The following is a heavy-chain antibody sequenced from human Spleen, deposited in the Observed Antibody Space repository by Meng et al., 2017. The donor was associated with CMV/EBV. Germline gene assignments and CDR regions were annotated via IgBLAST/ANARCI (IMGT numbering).Heavy chain of an antibody. CDR1: SISRSSYD. Sequence: SISRSSYDWGWIRQPPGKGLEWIGDIYYTGRTNYNPSLKSRVTISVDTSKNQFSLSLSSVTAADTAVYYCARLTTIPAAITHYYFDYWGQGTLVTVSS. D-gene: IGHD2-2*01. CDR3: ARLTTIPAAITHYYFDY. V-gene: IGHV4-39*01. J-gene: IGHJ4*02. CDR2: IYYTGRT.